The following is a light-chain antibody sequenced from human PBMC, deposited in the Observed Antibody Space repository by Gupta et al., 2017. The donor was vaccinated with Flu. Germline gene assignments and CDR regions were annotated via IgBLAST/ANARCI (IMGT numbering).Light chain of an antibody. V-gene: IGLV2-23*02. CDR1: SSDVGSYNL. CDR3: CSYAGSSTWV. J-gene: IGLJ3*02. CDR2: EVR. Sequence: QSALTQPASVSGSPGQSLTIPCTGTSSDVGSYNLVSWYQQHPGKAPKLMIYEVRKRPSGVSNRFSGSKSGNTASLTISGLQAEDEADYYCCSYAGSSTWVFGGGTKLTVL.